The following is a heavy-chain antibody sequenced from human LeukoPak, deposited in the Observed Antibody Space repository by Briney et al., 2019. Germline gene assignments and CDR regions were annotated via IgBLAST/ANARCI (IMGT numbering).Heavy chain of an antibody. CDR2: IYYSGST. D-gene: IGHD5-18*01. CDR1: GGSISSGGYY. CDR3: ARGSRGYSYG. Sequence: SETLSLTCTVSGGSISSGGYYWSWIRQHPGKGLEWIGYIYYSGSTYYNPSLKSRVTISVDTSNNQFSLKLSSVTAADTAVYYCARGSRGYSYGWGQGTLVTVSS. V-gene: IGHV4-31*03. J-gene: IGHJ4*02.